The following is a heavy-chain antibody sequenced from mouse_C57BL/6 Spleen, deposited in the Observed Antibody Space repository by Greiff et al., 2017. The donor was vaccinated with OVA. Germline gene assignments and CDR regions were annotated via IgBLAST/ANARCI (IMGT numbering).Heavy chain of an antibody. Sequence: EVKLQESGAGLVKPGGSLKLSCAASGFTFTSYAMSWVRQTPEKRLEWVAYISSGGDYTNYADTVKGRFTISRDKARNTLYLQMSSLKSEYTAMYYCTRDGYCDVWGTGTTVTVAS. CDR3: TRDGYCDV. CDR1: GFTFTSYA. J-gene: IGHJ1*03. CDR2: ISSGGDYT. V-gene: IGHV5-9-1*02.